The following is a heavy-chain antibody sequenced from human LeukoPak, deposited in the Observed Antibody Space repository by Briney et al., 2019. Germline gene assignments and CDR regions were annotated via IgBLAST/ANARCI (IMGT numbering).Heavy chain of an antibody. J-gene: IGHJ3*02. CDR1: GFTFSSYA. CDR3: AKPNYYDSSGYPDAFDI. V-gene: IGHV3-23*01. CDR2: ISGSGGST. D-gene: IGHD3-22*01. Sequence: GSLRLSCAASGFTFSSYAMSWVRQAPGKGLEWVSAISGSGGSTYYADSVKGRFTISRDNSKNTLYLQMNSLRAEDTAVYYCAKPNYYDSSGYPDAFDIWGQGTMVTVSS.